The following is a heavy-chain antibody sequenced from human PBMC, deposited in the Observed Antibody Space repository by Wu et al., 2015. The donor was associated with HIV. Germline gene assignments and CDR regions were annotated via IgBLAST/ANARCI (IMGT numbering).Heavy chain of an antibody. CDR3: ARNTDSVATSLYSLGV. V-gene: IGHV1-69*05. CDR2: INPLFGTI. D-gene: IGHD5-12*01. CDR1: GDGFTSYA. Sequence: QAQLVQSGAEVKKPGSSVKVTCKASGDGFTSYAVSWVRQAPGEGLEWMGGINPLFGTIKPVEKFQDRVTFSTDEFKTTVYMELRSLRSEDSAVYYCARNTDSVATSLYSLGVWGQGDHGLR. J-gene: IGHJ6*02.